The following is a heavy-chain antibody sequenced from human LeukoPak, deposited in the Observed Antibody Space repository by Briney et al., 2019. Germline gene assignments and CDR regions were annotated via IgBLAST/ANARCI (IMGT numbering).Heavy chain of an antibody. CDR3: AKVPDGGGYYDGSGNYYGGDDAFDI. D-gene: IGHD3-22*01. CDR2: INHSGST. CDR1: GGSFSGYY. Sequence: MASETLSLTCAVYGGSFSGYYWSWIRQPPGKGLEWIGEINHSGSTNYNPSLKSRVTISVDTSKNQFSLKLSSVTAADTAVYYCAKVPDGGGYYDGSGNYYGGDDAFDIWGQGTLVTVSS. J-gene: IGHJ3*02. V-gene: IGHV4-34*01.